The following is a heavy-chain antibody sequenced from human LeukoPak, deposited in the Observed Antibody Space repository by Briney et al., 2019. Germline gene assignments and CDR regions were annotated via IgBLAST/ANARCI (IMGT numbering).Heavy chain of an antibody. V-gene: IGHV4-59*01. CDR3: ARSTPSSDSWDY. D-gene: IGHD3-3*01. J-gene: IGHJ4*02. Sequence: SESLSLTCTVSGGSICRYFWSWIRQSPGKGLEWIGYISYTGTTNYNPSLKSRVTISLDTSKNQFSLKLRSVTAADTAVYYCARSTPSSDSWDYWGQGPLVTVSS. CDR2: ISYTGTT. CDR1: GGSICRYF.